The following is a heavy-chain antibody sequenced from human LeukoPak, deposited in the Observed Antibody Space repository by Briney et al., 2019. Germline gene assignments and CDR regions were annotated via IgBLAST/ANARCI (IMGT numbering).Heavy chain of an antibody. CDR3: ARSEDCGSSSCYWFGP. J-gene: IGHJ5*02. CDR2: INHPGIT. D-gene: IGHD2-2*01. V-gene: IGHV4-34*01. Sequence: SETLSLTCAVYGGSFSGYYWSWIRQSPGKGLEWIGEINHPGITKYNPSLESRVTISVDTSKNQFSLRLTSATAADTAMYYCARSEDCGSSSCYWFGPWGQGTLVTVSS. CDR1: GGSFSGYY.